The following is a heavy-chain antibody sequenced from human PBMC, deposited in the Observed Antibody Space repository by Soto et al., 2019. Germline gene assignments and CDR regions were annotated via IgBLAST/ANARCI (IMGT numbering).Heavy chain of an antibody. D-gene: IGHD1-26*01. Sequence: GGSLRLSCAASGFTFSSYAMHWVRQAPGKGLEWVAVISYDGSNKYYADSVKGRFTISRDNSKNSLYLQMNSLRAEDTAVYYCARGGSGSSTWGQGTLVTVSS. CDR2: ISYDGSNK. CDR3: ARGGSGSST. V-gene: IGHV3-30-3*01. CDR1: GFTFSSYA. J-gene: IGHJ5*02.